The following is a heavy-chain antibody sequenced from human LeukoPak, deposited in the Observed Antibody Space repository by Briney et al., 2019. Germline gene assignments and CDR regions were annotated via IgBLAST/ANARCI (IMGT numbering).Heavy chain of an antibody. CDR1: GFTFSSYA. D-gene: IGHD2-2*01. Sequence: PGGSLRLSCAASGFTFSSYAMSWVRQAPGKGLEWVSAISGSGGSTYYADSVKGRFTISRDNSKNTLYLQMNSLRAEDTAVYYCAKSLIVVVPAAIFPFDYWGQGTLVTVSS. V-gene: IGHV3-23*01. CDR3: AKSLIVVVPAAIFPFDY. CDR2: ISGSGGST. J-gene: IGHJ4*02.